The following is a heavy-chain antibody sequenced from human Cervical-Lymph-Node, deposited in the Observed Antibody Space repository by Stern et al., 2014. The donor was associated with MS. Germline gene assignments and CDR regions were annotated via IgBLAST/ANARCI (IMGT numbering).Heavy chain of an antibody. Sequence: VQLEESGAEVKKPGSSVKVSCKAFGGTFSTYGISWVRQAPGQGLEWMGGIIPIFGTANYAQKFQGRVTITADESTNTAYMELSSLRSEDTAVYYCAREFNYDTSGYYFYYWGQGTLVTVSS. CDR1: GGTFSTYG. CDR2: IIPIFGTA. D-gene: IGHD3-22*01. J-gene: IGHJ4*02. V-gene: IGHV1-69*01. CDR3: AREFNYDTSGYYFYY.